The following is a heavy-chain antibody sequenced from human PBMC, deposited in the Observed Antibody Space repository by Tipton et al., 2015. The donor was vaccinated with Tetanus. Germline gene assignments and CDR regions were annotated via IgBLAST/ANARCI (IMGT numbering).Heavy chain of an antibody. V-gene: IGHV4-59*01. CDR2: IDYFGTT. CDR1: GGSISTYH. Sequence: TLSLTCTVSGGSISTYHWNWIRQSPGKGLEWIGYIDYFGTTKYNPSLKSRVTISVDTSKNQFSLKLSSVTAADTAVYYCARGYNGYDILTAYPHYFDSWGQGTLVTVSS. CDR3: ARGYNGYDILTAYPHYFDS. J-gene: IGHJ4*02. D-gene: IGHD3-9*01.